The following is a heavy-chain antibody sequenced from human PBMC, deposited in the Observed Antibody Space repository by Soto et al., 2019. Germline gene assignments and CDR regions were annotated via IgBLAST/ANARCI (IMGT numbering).Heavy chain of an antibody. Sequence: GGSLSLSCAASGFTFSSYSMNWVRQAPGKGLEWVSSISSSSSYIYYADSVKGRFTISRDNAKNSLYLQMNSLRAEDTAVYYCARSDEYQLLWYDGMDVWGQGTTVTVYS. V-gene: IGHV3-21*01. J-gene: IGHJ6*02. D-gene: IGHD2-2*01. CDR2: ISSSSSYI. CDR1: GFTFSSYS. CDR3: ARSDEYQLLWYDGMDV.